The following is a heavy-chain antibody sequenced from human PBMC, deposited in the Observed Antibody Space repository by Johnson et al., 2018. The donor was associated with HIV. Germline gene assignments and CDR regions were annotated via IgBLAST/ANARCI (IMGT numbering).Heavy chain of an antibody. CDR3: VRGDYDRSDAFDI. V-gene: IGHV3-20*04. J-gene: IGHJ3*02. Sequence: VHLVESGGGVVRPGGSLRLSCAASGFTFDDYGMTWVRQVPGKGLEWVSGINWNGDNTGYADSVKGRFTISRDSAKNSLYLQMNSLRAEDTALYYCVRGDYDRSDAFDIWGQGTMVTVSS. CDR2: INWNGDNT. D-gene: IGHD3-22*01. CDR1: GFTFDDYG.